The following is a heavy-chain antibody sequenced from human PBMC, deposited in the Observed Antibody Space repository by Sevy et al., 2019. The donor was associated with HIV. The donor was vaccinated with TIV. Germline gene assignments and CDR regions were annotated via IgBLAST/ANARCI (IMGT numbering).Heavy chain of an antibody. V-gene: IGHV3-21*01. Sequence: GGSLRLSCAASGFTFSSYSMNWVRQAPGKGLEWVSSISSSSSYIYYADSVKGRFTISRDNAKNSLYLQMNSLRAEDTAVYYCARGEYYGSGSYYPYYYGMDVWGQGTTVTVSS. CDR1: GFTFSSYS. J-gene: IGHJ6*02. CDR2: ISSSSSYI. D-gene: IGHD3-10*01. CDR3: ARGEYYGSGSYYPYYYGMDV.